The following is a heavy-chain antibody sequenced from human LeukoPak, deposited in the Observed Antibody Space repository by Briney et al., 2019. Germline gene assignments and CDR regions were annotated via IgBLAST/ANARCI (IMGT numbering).Heavy chain of an antibody. CDR2: IDPSDSYT. J-gene: IGHJ3*02. CDR1: GYRFTNYW. CDR3: ASSTVPDAFDM. Sequence: GESLKISCKAPGYRFTNYWISWVRQMPGKGLEWMGRIDPSDSYTNYSPSFQGHVTISADKSISTAYLQWSSLKASDTAMYYCASSTVPDAFDMWGQGTMVTVSS. D-gene: IGHD6-13*01. V-gene: IGHV5-10-1*01.